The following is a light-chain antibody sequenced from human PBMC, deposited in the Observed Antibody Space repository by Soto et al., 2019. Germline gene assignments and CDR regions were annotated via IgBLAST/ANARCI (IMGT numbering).Light chain of an antibody. CDR3: QQRSSWLT. V-gene: IGKV3-11*01. Sequence: EIVLTQSPATLPLSPGERATLSCRASQSVSSYLAWYQQKPGQAPRLLIYDASNRATGIPARFSGSGSGTDFTRTISSLEPEEFAVYYCQQRSSWLTFGGGTKVEIK. CDR2: DAS. J-gene: IGKJ4*01. CDR1: QSVSSY.